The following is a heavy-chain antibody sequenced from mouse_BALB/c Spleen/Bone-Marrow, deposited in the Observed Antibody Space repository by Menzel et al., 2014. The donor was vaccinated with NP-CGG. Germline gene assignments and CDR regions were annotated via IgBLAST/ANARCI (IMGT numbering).Heavy chain of an antibody. CDR3: ARLYGNTFDY. D-gene: IGHD1-1*01. Sequence: QVQLQQSGSELRSPGSSVKLSCKDFDSEVFPITYMSWVRQKPGHGFEWIGDILPSIGRTIYGQNFADKATLDADTVSNTAYLELNGLTSGDSAIYYCARLYGNTFDYWGQGTTLTVSS. V-gene: IGHV15-2*02. CDR2: ILPSIGRT. CDR1: DSEVFPITY. J-gene: IGHJ2*01.